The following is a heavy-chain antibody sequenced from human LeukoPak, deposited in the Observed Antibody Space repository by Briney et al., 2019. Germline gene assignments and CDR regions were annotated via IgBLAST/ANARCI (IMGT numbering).Heavy chain of an antibody. CDR1: GFTFDDYA. J-gene: IGHJ4*02. CDR2: ISWNSGSI. CDR3: ARDRGLYGGNKGRSVRHFDY. Sequence: QSGGSLRLSCAASGFTFDDYAMHWVRQAPGKGLEWVSGISWNSGSIGYADSVKGRFTISRDNAKNSLYLQMNSLRAEDTAVYYCARDRGLYGGNKGRSVRHFDYWGQGTLVTVSS. D-gene: IGHD4-23*01. V-gene: IGHV3-9*01.